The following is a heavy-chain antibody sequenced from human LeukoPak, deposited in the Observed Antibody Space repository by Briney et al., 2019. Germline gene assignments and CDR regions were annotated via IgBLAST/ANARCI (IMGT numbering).Heavy chain of an antibody. CDR3: ARVVGLPKQLGYCSSTSCYRPLPAGNFYYYYGMDV. V-gene: IGHV1-18*01. CDR2: ISAYNGNT. CDR1: GGTFSSYA. J-gene: IGHJ6*02. D-gene: IGHD2-2*01. Sequence: ASGKVSCKASGGTFSSYAISWVRQAPGQGLEWMGWISAYNGNTNYAQKLQGRVTMTTDTSTSTAYMELRSLRSDDTAVYYCARVVGLPKQLGYCSSTSCYRPLPAGNFYYYYGMDVWGQGTTVTVSS.